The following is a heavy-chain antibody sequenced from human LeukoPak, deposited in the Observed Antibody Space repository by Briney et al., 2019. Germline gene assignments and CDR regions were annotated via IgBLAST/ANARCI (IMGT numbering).Heavy chain of an antibody. V-gene: IGHV3-23*01. CDR2: ISGSGGST. CDR3: ARDPYYYAPFDY. D-gene: IGHD3-10*01. J-gene: IGHJ4*02. Sequence: HPGGSLRLSCAASGFTFSSYAMSWVRQAPGKGLEWVSAISGSGGSTYYADSVKGRFTISRDNAKNSLYLQMNSLRAEDTAVYFCARDPYYYAPFDYWGQGTLVTVSS. CDR1: GFTFSSYA.